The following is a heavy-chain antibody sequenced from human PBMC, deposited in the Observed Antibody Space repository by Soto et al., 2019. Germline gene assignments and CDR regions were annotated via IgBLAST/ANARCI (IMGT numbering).Heavy chain of an antibody. CDR2: INTDGSVA. Sequence: EVQLVESGGGLVQPGESLRLSCAASGLTFRSYWMHWVRQAPGKGLVWVSRINTDGSVAMYVDSVKGRVTISRDNAKNTLYLHRNSLRAEDTAVYYCVSDMQLGRLASWGRGTLVTVSS. CDR1: GLTFRSYW. D-gene: IGHD3-16*01. V-gene: IGHV3-74*03. CDR3: VSDMQLGRLAS. J-gene: IGHJ4*02.